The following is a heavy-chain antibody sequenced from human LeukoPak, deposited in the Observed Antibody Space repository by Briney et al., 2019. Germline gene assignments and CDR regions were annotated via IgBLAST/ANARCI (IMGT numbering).Heavy chain of an antibody. J-gene: IGHJ4*02. CDR2: IYYSGST. Sequence: SETLSLTCTVSGGSISSYYWSWIRQPPGKGLEWIGYIYYSGSTNYNPSLKSRVTISVDTSKNQFSLKLSSVTAADTAVYYCAREEPHLIVVVITPYPYFDYWGQGTLVTVSS. D-gene: IGHD3-22*01. CDR1: GGSISSYY. CDR3: AREEPHLIVVVITPYPYFDY. V-gene: IGHV4-59*01.